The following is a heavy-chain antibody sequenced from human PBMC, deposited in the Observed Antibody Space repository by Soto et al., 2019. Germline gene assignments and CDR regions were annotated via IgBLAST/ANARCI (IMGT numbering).Heavy chain of an antibody. J-gene: IGHJ4*02. V-gene: IGHV4-39*01. CDR2: IYYSGST. CDR3: ARLRGITGYSRAWYNFDY. Sequence: PSETLSLTCTVSGGSISSSTYYWVWIRQPPGRGLEWIGNIYYSGSTYYNPSLKSRVTISVDTSKNQFSLKLSSVTAADTAVYYCARLRGITGYSRAWYNFDYWGQGTLVTVPS. CDR1: GGSISSSTYY. D-gene: IGHD6-19*01.